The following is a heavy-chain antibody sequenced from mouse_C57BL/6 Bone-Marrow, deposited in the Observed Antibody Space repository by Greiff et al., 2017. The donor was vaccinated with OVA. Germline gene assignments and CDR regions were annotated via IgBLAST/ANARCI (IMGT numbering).Heavy chain of an antibody. CDR3: ARHGHYYGSYYFDY. CDR2: ISGGGGNT. D-gene: IGHD1-1*01. V-gene: IGHV5-9*01. Sequence: EVQRVESGGGLVKPGGSLKLSCAASGFTFSSYTMSWVRQTPEKRLAWVATISGGGGNTYYPDSVKGRFTISRDNAKNTLYLQMSSLRSEDTALYYCARHGHYYGSYYFDYWGQGTTLTVSS. CDR1: GFTFSSYT. J-gene: IGHJ2*01.